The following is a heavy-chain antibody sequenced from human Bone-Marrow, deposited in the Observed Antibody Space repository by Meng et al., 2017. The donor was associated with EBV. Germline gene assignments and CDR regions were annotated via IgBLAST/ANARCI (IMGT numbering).Heavy chain of an antibody. V-gene: IGHV1-69*06. CDR2: IIPIFVTP. CDR3: ARVKGLGATLGYYFDF. J-gene: IGHJ4*02. D-gene: IGHD1-26*01. CDR1: GGTLNNYA. Sequence: QVQLVQSGVEGKKPGSSVKVSCKASGGTLNNYAISWVRQAPGQGLEWMGGIIPIFVTPNYARKFQGRVTITADKSTSTSYMELSSLRSDDTAVYYCARVKGLGATLGYYFDFWGQGTLVTVSS.